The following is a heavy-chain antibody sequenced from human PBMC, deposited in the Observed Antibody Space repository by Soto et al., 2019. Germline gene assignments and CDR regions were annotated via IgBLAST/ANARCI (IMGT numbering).Heavy chain of an antibody. J-gene: IGHJ4*02. CDR1: GFTFSSYG. CDR2: ISYDGSNK. D-gene: IGHD6-13*01. V-gene: IGHV3-30*18. Sequence: QPGGSLRLSCAASGFTFSSYGMHWVRQTPGKGLEWVAVISYDGSNKYYADSVKGRFTISRDNSKNTLYLQMNSLRAEDTAVYYCAKTHDAAGHIFAYWGQGTLVTVSS. CDR3: AKTHDAAGHIFAY.